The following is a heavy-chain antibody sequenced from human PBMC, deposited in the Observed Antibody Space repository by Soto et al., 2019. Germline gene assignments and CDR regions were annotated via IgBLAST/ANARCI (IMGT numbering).Heavy chain of an antibody. Sequence: SETLSLTCTVSGGSIGSYYWSWIRQSPGKGLEWIGYIYYSRSTNYNPSLKSRATISVDTSKNQFSLRLRSVTAADTAVYYCAKAYTYGLSYFDLWGQGTLVTVSS. J-gene: IGHJ4*02. D-gene: IGHD5-18*01. V-gene: IGHV4-59*01. CDR2: IYYSRST. CDR1: GGSIGSYY. CDR3: AKAYTYGLSYFDL.